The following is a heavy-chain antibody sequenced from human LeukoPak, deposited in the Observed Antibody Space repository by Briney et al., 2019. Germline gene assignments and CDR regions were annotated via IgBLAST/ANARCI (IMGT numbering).Heavy chain of an antibody. CDR3: AKAPSSWDYFDY. Sequence: PGGSLRLSCAASGFTFSSYAMSWVRQAPGKGLEWVSAISGSSGSTYYADSVKGRFTISRDNSKNTLYLQMNSLRAEDTAVYYCAKAPSSWDYFDYWGQGTLVTVSS. V-gene: IGHV3-23*01. J-gene: IGHJ4*02. CDR2: ISGSSGST. CDR1: GFTFSSYA. D-gene: IGHD6-13*01.